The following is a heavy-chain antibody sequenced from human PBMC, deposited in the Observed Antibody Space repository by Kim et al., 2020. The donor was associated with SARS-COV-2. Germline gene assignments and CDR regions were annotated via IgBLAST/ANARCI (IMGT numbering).Heavy chain of an antibody. V-gene: IGHV1-24*01. D-gene: IGHD1-20*01. CDR3: ATDLPDNLYNWNDVPYYYYYGMDV. CDR2: FDPEDGET. Sequence: ASVKVSCKVSGYTLTELSMHWVRQAPGKGLEWMGGFDPEDGETIYAQKFQGRVTMTEDTSTDTAYMELSSLRSEDTAVYYCATDLPDNLYNWNDVPYYYYYGMDVWGQGTTVTVSS. CDR1: GYTLTELS. J-gene: IGHJ6*02.